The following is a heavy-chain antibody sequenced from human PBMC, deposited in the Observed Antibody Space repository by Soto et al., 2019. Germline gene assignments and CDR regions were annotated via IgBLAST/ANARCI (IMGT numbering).Heavy chain of an antibody. J-gene: IGHJ4*02. CDR2: INTDGSST. CDR3: AKRGVDTFGLSY. V-gene: IGHV3-74*01. D-gene: IGHD3-10*01. CDR1: GFTSSSFW. Sequence: EVQLVESGGGLVQPGGSLRLSCAVSGFTSSSFWMHWVRQAPGEGLVWVSRINTDGSSTSYADSVKGRFTISRDNAKNTLYLQMNSLRVEDTAMYYCAKRGVDTFGLSYWGQGTRVTVSS.